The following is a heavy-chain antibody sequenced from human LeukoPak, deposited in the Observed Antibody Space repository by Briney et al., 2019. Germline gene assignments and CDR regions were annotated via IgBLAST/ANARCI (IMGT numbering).Heavy chain of an antibody. J-gene: IGHJ5*02. V-gene: IGHV4-61*05. CDR1: GGSISSSSYY. CDR3: ARGLVHTTTKRYFDWLLPIGDGYNWFDP. CDR2: IYYSGST. Sequence: SETLSLTCTVSGGSISSSSYYWSWIRQPPGKGLEWIGYIYYSGSTNYNPSLKSRVTISVDTSKNQFSLKLSSVTAADTAVYYCARGLVHTTTKRYFDWLLPIGDGYNWFDPWGQGTLVTVSS. D-gene: IGHD3-9*01.